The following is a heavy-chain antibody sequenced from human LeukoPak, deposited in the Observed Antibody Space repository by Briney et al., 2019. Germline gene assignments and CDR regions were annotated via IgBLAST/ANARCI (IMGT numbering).Heavy chain of an antibody. CDR2: IYYSGST. Sequence: SETLSLTCTVSGGSISSYYWSWIRQPPGKGLEWIGYIYYSGSTNYNPSLKSRVTISVDKSKNQFSLKLSSVTAADTAVYYCARVATYYYDSSGPNFDYWGQGTLVTVSS. J-gene: IGHJ4*02. CDR3: ARVATYYYDSSGPNFDY. D-gene: IGHD3-22*01. V-gene: IGHV4-59*12. CDR1: GGSISSYY.